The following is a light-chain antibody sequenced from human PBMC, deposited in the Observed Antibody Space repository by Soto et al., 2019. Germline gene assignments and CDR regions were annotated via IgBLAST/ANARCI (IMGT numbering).Light chain of an antibody. CDR2: DVN. CDR1: SSDVGGYIF. CDR3: VSFAGGTYV. J-gene: IGLJ1*01. V-gene: IGLV2-8*01. Sequence: QSSLTQPPSASWSPGQSVTISCTGTSSDVGGYIFVSWYQQHPGKVPKLIIYDVNKRPSGVPDRFSGSKYGNTASLTVSGLQAEDEGDYYCVSFAGGTYVFGTGTKVTVL.